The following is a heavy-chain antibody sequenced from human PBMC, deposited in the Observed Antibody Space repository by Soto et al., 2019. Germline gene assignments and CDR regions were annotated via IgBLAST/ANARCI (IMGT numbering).Heavy chain of an antibody. V-gene: IGHV1-3*01. CDR1: GYTFTSYA. J-gene: IGHJ4*02. CDR2: INAGNGNT. Sequence: QVQLVQSGAEVKKPGASVKVSCKASGYTFTSYAMHWVRQAPGQRLEWMGWINAGNGNTKYSKKFQGRVTITRDTPASTAYMELSSLRSEDTAVYYCARDRIADCWGQGTLVTVSS. D-gene: IGHD6-13*01. CDR3: ARDRIADC.